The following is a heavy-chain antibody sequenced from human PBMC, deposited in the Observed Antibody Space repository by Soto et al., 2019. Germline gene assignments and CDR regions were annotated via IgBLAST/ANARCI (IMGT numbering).Heavy chain of an antibody. Sequence: GDSVKVCFKASGGPFSSYAISLVRQAPGQGLEWMGGIIPIFGTANYAQKFQGRVTITADESTSTAYMELSSLRSEDTAVYYCARDRSYGMDVWGQGTTVTVSS. CDR1: GGPFSSYA. D-gene: IGHD3-16*02. J-gene: IGHJ6*01. CDR3: ARDRSYGMDV. CDR2: IIPIFGTA. V-gene: IGHV1-69*13.